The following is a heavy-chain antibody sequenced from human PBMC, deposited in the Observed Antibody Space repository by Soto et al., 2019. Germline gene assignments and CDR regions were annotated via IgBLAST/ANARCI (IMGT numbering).Heavy chain of an antibody. CDR2: IDWDDDK. CDR3: AQIRGQDGDYGNYYYYDIDA. J-gene: IGHJ6*03. V-gene: IGHV2-70*11. D-gene: IGHD4-17*01. CDR1: GFSLSTSGMC. Sequence: VSGPTLVNPTQTLTLTCTFSGFSLSTSGMCVSWIRQPPGKALEWLARIDWDDDKYYSTSLKTRLTISKDTSKNQVVLTMTNMDPVDTATYYCAQIRGQDGDYGNYYYYDIDACGKGTTLTISS.